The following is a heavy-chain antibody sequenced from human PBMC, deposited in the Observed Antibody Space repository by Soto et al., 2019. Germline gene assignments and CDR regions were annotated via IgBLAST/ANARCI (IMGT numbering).Heavy chain of an antibody. J-gene: IGHJ4*02. D-gene: IGHD3-3*01. CDR2: ISGGGGST. CDR1: GFTFSSHA. CDR3: AKDRDFDFWSASFHY. V-gene: IGHV3-23*01. Sequence: GGSLRLSCAASGFTFSSHAMSWVRQAPGKGLEWVSTISGGGGSTSYADPVKGRFTISRDNSKHTVYLQMNSLRAEDSAVYYCAKDRDFDFWSASFHYWGQGTLVTVSS.